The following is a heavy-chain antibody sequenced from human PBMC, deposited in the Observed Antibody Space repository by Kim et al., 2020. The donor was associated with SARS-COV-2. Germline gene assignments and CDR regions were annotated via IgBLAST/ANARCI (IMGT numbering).Heavy chain of an antibody. CDR3: ARDGREAGNIDY. Sequence: IYYADSVKVRFTIARDNAKNSLYLQMDSLRDEDTAVYYCARDGREAGNIDYWGQGTLVTVSS. D-gene: IGHD6-19*01. J-gene: IGHJ4*02. CDR2: I. V-gene: IGHV3-48*02.